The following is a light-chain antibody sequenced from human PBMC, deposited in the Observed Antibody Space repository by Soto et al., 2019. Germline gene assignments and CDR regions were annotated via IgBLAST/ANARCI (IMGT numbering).Light chain of an antibody. J-gene: IGLJ7*01. V-gene: IGLV2-23*02. CDR2: EVS. Sequence: QSVLTQPASVSGSPGQSITISCTGTSSDVGSYDLVSWYQQYPGKAPKLMIYEVSQRPSGVSNRFSGSKSGNTASLTISGLLAEDVADYYCCSYAGSNTAVFGGGTQLTVL. CDR1: SSDVGSYDL. CDR3: CSYAGSNTAV.